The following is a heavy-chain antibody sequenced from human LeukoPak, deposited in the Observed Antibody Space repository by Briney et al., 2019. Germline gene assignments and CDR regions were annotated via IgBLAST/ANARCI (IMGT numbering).Heavy chain of an antibody. CDR3: ARSYDYVWGNYRYDFDY. CDR2: ISSSSSYI. V-gene: IGHV3-21*01. CDR1: GFTFSTYT. J-gene: IGHJ4*01. D-gene: IGHD3-16*02. Sequence: PGGSLRLSCAASGFTFSTYTMHWVRQAPGKGLEWVSSISSSSSYIYYTDSVKDRFTVSRDNAKNSLYLQMNSLRAEDTAVYYCARSYDYVWGNYRYDFDYWGQERWSPSPQ.